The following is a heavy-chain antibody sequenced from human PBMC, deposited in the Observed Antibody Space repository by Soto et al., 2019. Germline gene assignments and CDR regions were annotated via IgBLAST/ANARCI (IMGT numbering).Heavy chain of an antibody. D-gene: IGHD5-12*01. V-gene: IGHV3-23*01. J-gene: IGHJ4*02. CDR1: AFTFSSYA. CDR2: VSGSGGNT. Sequence: GGSLRLSCAASAFTFSSYAMNWVRQAPGKGLEWVATVSGSGGNTYYADSVKGRFSISRDNSKNTLYLQMSSLRAEDTAIYYCAKGTQWLRPYHFDYWDQGTLVTVSS. CDR3: AKGTQWLRPYHFDY.